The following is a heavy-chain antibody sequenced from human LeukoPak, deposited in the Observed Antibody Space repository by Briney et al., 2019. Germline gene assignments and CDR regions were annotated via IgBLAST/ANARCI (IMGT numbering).Heavy chain of an antibody. J-gene: IGHJ3*02. CDR2: ISSSGSTI. CDR1: GFTFSDYY. CDR3: ARDNRGALRIAAAGAFDI. Sequence: GGSLRLSCAASGFTFSDYYMSWIRQAPGKGLEWVSYISSSGSTIYYADSVKGRFTISRDNAKNSLYLQMNSLRAEDTAVYYCARDNRGALRIAAAGAFDIWGQGTMVTVSS. D-gene: IGHD6-13*01. V-gene: IGHV3-11*01.